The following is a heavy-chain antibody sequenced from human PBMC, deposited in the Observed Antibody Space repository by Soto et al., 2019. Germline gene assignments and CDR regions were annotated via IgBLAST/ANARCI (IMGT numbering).Heavy chain of an antibody. J-gene: IGHJ6*02. Sequence: GGSLRLAXVASGFTLTNNGMHWVRQAPGQGLEWVADITYDGSSKYYGDSVRGRFTISRDNSKNTLFLEMNSLRSEDTAVYYCAKDRGLAESGRWSHYYYGMDVWGQGTTVTVSS. CDR3: AKDRGLAESGRWSHYYYGMDV. CDR2: ITYDGSSK. D-gene: IGHD1-26*01. V-gene: IGHV3-30*18. CDR1: GFTLTNNG.